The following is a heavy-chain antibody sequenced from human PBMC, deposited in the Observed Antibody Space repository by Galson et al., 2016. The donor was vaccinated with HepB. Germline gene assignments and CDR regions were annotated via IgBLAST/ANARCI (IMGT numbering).Heavy chain of an antibody. D-gene: IGHD2-15*01. Sequence: SLRLSCAASGFTFTRYAMPWVRQALGKGLEWVSSITSSGGNTYYTDSVKGRFTISRDNSQNTLLLQMNSLRAEDTAVYYCAKDGIMVAANPYHFHYWGQGTPVTVSS. J-gene: IGHJ4*02. V-gene: IGHV3-23*01. CDR2: ITSSGGNT. CDR1: GFTFTRYA. CDR3: AKDGIMVAANPYHFHY.